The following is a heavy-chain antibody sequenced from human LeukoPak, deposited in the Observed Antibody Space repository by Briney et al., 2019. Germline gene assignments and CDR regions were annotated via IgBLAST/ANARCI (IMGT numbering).Heavy chain of an antibody. D-gene: IGHD3-22*01. V-gene: IGHV3-7*03. CDR2: IQPDGGVE. CDR1: GFTFRNYW. Sequence: GESLRLSCAGSGFTFRNYWMSWVRLGPGEGLEWVSSIQPDGGVERYVDSVKGRFTISRHISKNTMYLQMNSLRAEDTAVYYCAREGYDSSGYPRLLDYWGQGTLFTVSS. J-gene: IGHJ4*02. CDR3: AREGYDSSGYPRLLDY.